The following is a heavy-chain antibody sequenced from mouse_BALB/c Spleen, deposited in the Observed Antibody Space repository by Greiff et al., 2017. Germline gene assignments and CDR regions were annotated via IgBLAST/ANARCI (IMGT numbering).Heavy chain of an antibody. V-gene: IGHV1S56*01. CDR2: IYPGNVNT. CDR1: GYTFTSYY. J-gene: IGHJ4*01. D-gene: IGHD2-4*01. CDR3: ARFDYDGGGAMDY. Sequence: VQLQESGPELVKPGASVRISCKASGYTFTSYYIHCVKQRPGQGLEWIGWIYPGNVNTKYNEKFKGKATLTADKSSSTAYMQLSSLTSEDSAVYFCARFDYDGGGAMDYWGQGTSVTVSS.